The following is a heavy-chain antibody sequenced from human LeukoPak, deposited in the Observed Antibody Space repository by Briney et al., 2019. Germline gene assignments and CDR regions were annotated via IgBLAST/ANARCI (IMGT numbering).Heavy chain of an antibody. CDR2: IYHSGST. Sequence: PSETLSLTCAVSGGSISSSNWWSWVRQPPGKGLEWIGEIYHSGSTNYNPSLKSRVTISVDTSKNQFSLKLSSVTAADTAVYYCARAGRYCSSTSCYAGSNYYGMDVWGQGTTVTVSS. V-gene: IGHV4-4*02. J-gene: IGHJ6*02. CDR3: ARAGRYCSSTSCYAGSNYYGMDV. CDR1: GGSISSSNW. D-gene: IGHD2-2*01.